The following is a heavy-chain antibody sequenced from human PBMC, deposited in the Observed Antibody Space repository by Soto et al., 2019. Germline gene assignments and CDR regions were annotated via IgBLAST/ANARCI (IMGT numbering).Heavy chain of an antibody. D-gene: IGHD1-26*01. CDR1: GFTFSNAC. CDR3: TSVNPKEKWELCL. Sequence: EVRLVESGAGLVKPGGSLRLSCVASGFTFSNACMSWVRQAPGQGLEWVGRIKSKTDGGTRDYAGPVKGRFAISRDDAKNSLYLQMKSVKSEDAAVYYCTSVNPKEKWELCLWGQGTLVTLSP. J-gene: IGHJ4*02. CDR2: IKSKTDGGTR. V-gene: IGHV3-15*05.